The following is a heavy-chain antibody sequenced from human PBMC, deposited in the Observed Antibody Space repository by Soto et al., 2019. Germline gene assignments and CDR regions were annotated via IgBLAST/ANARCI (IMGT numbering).Heavy chain of an antibody. Sequence: PGGSLRLSCAASGFTFSSYAMSWVRQAPGKGLEWVSAISGSGGSTYYADSVKGRFTISRDNSKNTLYLQMNSLRAEDTAVYYCAKNRIAARRVGSDCGMDVWGQGTTVTVSS. D-gene: IGHD6-6*01. J-gene: IGHJ6*02. V-gene: IGHV3-23*01. CDR2: ISGSGGST. CDR1: GFTFSSYA. CDR3: AKNRIAARRVGSDCGMDV.